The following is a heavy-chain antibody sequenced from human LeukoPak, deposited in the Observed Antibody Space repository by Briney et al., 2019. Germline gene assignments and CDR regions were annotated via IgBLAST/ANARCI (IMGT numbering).Heavy chain of an antibody. V-gene: IGHV4-34*01. CDR2: INHSGST. Sequence: SETLSLTCTVYGGSLSGYYWSWIRQPPGKGLEWIGEINHSGSTNYNPSLKSRVTISVDTSKNQFSLKLSSVTAADTAVYYCARLGASRGSGDAFDIWGQGTMVTVSS. CDR3: ARLGASRGSGDAFDI. CDR1: GGSLSGYY. D-gene: IGHD3-10*01. J-gene: IGHJ3*02.